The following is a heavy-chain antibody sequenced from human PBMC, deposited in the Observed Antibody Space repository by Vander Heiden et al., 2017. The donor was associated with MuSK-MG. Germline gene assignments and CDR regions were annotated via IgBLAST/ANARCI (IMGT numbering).Heavy chain of an antibody. J-gene: IGHJ6*04. CDR2: ISGRGGST. CDR1: GFPFSSYA. CDR3: AKIPGDV. V-gene: IGHV3-23*01. Sequence: EVQLLESGGGLVQPGGSLRLSCAASGFPFSSYAMSWVRQAPGKGREWVSAISGRGGSTYYADSVKGRFTSARDNSKKTMYMKMNSLRAEDTAGYYGAKIPGDVWGKGTTVTVYS.